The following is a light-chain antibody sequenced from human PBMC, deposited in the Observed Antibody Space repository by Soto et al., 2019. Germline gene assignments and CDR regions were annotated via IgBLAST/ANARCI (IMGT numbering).Light chain of an antibody. CDR3: QQRSNWPPGGGGFT. Sequence: EIVLTQSPGTLSFSPGERATLSCRASQSVSSNYLAWYQQKPGQAPRLLIYGTSTRVTGIPARFSGSGSGTNFPLTISSLEPEDFAVYYCQQRSNWPPGGGGFTFGPGTKVDIK. V-gene: IGKV3-11*01. CDR2: GTS. CDR1: QSVSSNY. J-gene: IGKJ3*01.